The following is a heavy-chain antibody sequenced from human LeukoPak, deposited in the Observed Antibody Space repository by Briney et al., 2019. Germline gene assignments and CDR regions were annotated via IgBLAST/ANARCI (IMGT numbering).Heavy chain of an antibody. Sequence: GGSLRLSCAASGFTFSSYAMNWVRQAPGKGLEWVSYISSSGSTIYYADSVKGRFTISRDNAKNSLYLQMNSLRAEDTAVYYCARDSTYCSSTSCYYYGMDVWGQGTTVTVSS. CDR1: GFTFSSYA. V-gene: IGHV3-48*03. D-gene: IGHD2-2*01. J-gene: IGHJ6*02. CDR2: ISSSGSTI. CDR3: ARDSTYCSSTSCYYYGMDV.